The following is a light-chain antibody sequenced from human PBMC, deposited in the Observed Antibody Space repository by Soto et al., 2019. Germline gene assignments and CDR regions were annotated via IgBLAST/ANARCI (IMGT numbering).Light chain of an antibody. J-gene: IGKJ4*01. CDR2: GAS. CDR1: QSVSSSY. Sequence: EIVLTQSPGTLSLSPGERATLSCRASQSVSSSYLAWYQQKPGQAPRLLIYGASSRATGIPDRFSGSGSGTNLTLTISRLEPEDFAVYFGQQYGSSPLTFGGGTKVEIK. CDR3: QQYGSSPLT. V-gene: IGKV3-20*01.